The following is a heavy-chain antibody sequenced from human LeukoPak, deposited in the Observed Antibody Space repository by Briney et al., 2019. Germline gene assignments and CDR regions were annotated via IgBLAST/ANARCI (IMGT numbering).Heavy chain of an antibody. J-gene: IGHJ6*02. V-gene: IGHV1-69*13. CDR1: GGTFSSYA. D-gene: IGHD1-26*01. CDR3: ARDGGSYYYYYYGMDV. Sequence: GASVKVSCKASGGTFSSYAISWVRQAPGQGLEWMGGIIPIFGTANYAQKFQGRVTITADESTSTAYMELSSLRSEDTAVYYCARDGGSYYYYYYGMDVWGQGTTVTVSS. CDR2: IIPIFGTA.